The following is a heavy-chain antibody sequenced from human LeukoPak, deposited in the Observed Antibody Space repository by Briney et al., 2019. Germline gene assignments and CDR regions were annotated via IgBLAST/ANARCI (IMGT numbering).Heavy chain of an antibody. CDR2: INTNTGNP. D-gene: IGHD2-2*01. CDR1: GYTFTSYT. Sequence: ASVKVSCKASGYTFTSYTMNWVRQAPGQGLEWMGWINTNTGNPAYAQGFTGRFVFSLDTSVSTAYLQISSLKAEDTAVYYCARPGVPAATYYYYHHGMDVWGQGTTVTVSS. J-gene: IGHJ6*02. CDR3: ARPGVPAATYYYYHHGMDV. V-gene: IGHV7-4-1*02.